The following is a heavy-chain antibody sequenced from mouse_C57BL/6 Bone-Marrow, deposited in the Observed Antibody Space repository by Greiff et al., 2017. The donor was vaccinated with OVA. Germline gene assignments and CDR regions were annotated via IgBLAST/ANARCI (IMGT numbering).Heavy chain of an antibody. CDR3: AKEEIYYGNYVGDDFDY. Sequence: VQLQESGAELVKPGASVKMSCKASGYTFTSYWITWVKQRPGQGLEWIGDIYPGSGSTNYNEKFKSKDTLTVDTSSITAYMQLSSLTSEDSAVYYCAKEEIYYGNYVGDDFDYWGQGTTLTVSS. V-gene: IGHV1-55*01. CDR1: GYTFTSYW. D-gene: IGHD2-1*01. J-gene: IGHJ2*01. CDR2: IYPGSGST.